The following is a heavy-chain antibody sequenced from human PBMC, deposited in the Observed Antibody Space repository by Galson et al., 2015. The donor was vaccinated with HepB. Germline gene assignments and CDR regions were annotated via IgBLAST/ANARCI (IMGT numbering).Heavy chain of an antibody. CDR3: VRRGLPTPGLGGFDY. CDR2: ISYDGSNK. CDR1: GFTFSSYA. J-gene: IGHJ4*02. V-gene: IGHV3-30-3*01. D-gene: IGHD4-17*01. Sequence: SLRLSCAASGFTFSSYAMHWVRQAPGKGLEWVAVISYDGSNKYYADSVKGRFTISRDNSKNTLYLQMNSLRAEDTAVYYCVRRGLPTPGLGGFDYWSQGTLVSVSS.